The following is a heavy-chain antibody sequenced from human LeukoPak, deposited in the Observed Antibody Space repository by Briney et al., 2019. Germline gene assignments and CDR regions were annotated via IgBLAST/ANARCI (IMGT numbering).Heavy chain of an antibody. J-gene: IGHJ4*02. CDR1: GFTFSTYD. CDR2: IRSDGSNK. CDR3: VGDFDY. V-gene: IGHV3-30*02. Sequence: GGSLRLSCAASGFTFSTYDMDWVRQAPGKGLEWVAFIRSDGSNKHYADSVEGRFTISRDNSKNTLYLQMDSLRAEDTALYYCVGDFDYWGQGTLVTVSS.